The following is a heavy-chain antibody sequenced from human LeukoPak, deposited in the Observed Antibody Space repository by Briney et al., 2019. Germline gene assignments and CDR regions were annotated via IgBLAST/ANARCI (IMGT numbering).Heavy chain of an antibody. J-gene: IGHJ4*02. D-gene: IGHD3-3*01. Sequence: SVKVSCKASGGTFSSYAISWVRQAPGQGLEWMGGIIPIFGTANYAQKFQGRVTITADESTSTAYMELSSLRSEDTTVYYCARGGSGVVTHYYFDYWGQGTLVTVSS. CDR3: ARGGSGVVTHYYFDY. CDR2: IIPIFGTA. CDR1: GGTFSSYA. V-gene: IGHV1-69*13.